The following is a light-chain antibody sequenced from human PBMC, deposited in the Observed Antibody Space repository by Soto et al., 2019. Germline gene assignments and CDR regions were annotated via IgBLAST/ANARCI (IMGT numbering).Light chain of an antibody. CDR2: EAS. CDR3: QLYENFPFT. J-gene: IGKJ3*01. Sequence: EIVLTQSPGTLSLSPGERATLSCRASQSVRSNYVAWYQHKPGQAPRLLIHEASNRATGIPDRFSGSGSGTDFTLTISRLEPEDFAVYYCQLYENFPFTFRPGTRWIS. CDR1: QSVRSNY. V-gene: IGKV3-20*01.